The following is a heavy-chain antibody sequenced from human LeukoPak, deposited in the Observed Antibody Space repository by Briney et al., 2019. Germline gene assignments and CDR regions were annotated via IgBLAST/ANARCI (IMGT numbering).Heavy chain of an antibody. CDR2: MNPNSGNT. D-gene: IGHD6-13*01. CDR3: TNEGAAAGTGEVGAFDI. V-gene: IGHV1-8*02. CDR1: GYTFTGYY. J-gene: IGHJ3*02. Sequence: ASVKVSCKASGYTFTGYYMHWVRQAPGQGLEWMGWMNPNSGNTGYAQKFQGRVTMTRNTSISTAYMELSSLRSEDTAVYYCTNEGAAAGTGEVGAFDIWGQGTMVTVSS.